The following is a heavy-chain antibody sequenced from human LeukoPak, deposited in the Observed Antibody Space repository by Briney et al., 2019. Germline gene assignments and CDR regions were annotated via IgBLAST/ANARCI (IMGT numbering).Heavy chain of an antibody. CDR2: IRYDGSNK. J-gene: IGHJ4*02. CDR3: AKDSRDCYGSGSCFDY. D-gene: IGHD3-10*01. V-gene: IGHV3-30*02. CDR1: GFTFSSYG. Sequence: PGGSLRLSCAASGFTFSSYGMHWVRQAPGKGLEWVAFIRYDGSNKYYADSVKGRFTISRDNSKNTLYLQMNSLRAEDTAVYYCAKDSRDCYGSGSCFDYWGQGTLVTVSS.